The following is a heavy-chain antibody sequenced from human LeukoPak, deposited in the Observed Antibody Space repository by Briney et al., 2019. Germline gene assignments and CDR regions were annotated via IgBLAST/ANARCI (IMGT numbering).Heavy chain of an antibody. CDR2: ITSKANNYAT. CDR3: TRWDDYIRNPFDY. D-gene: IGHD4-11*01. CDR1: GFTFSGSS. Sequence: PGGSLKLSCAASGFTFSGSSMHWVRQASGKGLEWVGRITSKANNYATGHAESVKGRFTISRDDSMNTAFLQMNSLTTEDTAVYYCTRWDDYIRNPFDYWGQGTLVTVSS. V-gene: IGHV3-73*01. J-gene: IGHJ4*02.